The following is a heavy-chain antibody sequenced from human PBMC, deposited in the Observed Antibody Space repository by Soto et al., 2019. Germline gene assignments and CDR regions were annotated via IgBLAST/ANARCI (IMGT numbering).Heavy chain of an antibody. D-gene: IGHD2-2*01. J-gene: IGHJ6*02. CDR1: GGTFSSYA. V-gene: IGHV1-69*01. CDR2: IIPIFGTA. Sequence: QVQLVQSGAEVKKPGSSVKVSCKASGGTFSSYAISWVRQAPGQGLEWMGGIIPIFGTANYAQKFQGRVTITADESTSTAHMELSSLRSEDTAVYYCASGIIVVVPAASYYYYGMDVWGQGTTVTVSS. CDR3: ASGIIVVVPAASYYYYGMDV.